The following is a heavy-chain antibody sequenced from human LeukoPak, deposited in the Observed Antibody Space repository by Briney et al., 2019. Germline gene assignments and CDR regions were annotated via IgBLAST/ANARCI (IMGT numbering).Heavy chain of an antibody. D-gene: IGHD3-3*02. V-gene: IGHV4-39*07. CDR3: ARDISISWFYS. CDR2: IYHTGST. CDR1: GASISSDSNY. Sequence: SGTLSLTCTVSGASISSDSNYWAWVRQPPGKGLQWIGSIYHTGSTFYNPSLMSRVSISIDSSKNQFSLKLSSVTVADTALYYCARDISISWFYSWGQGTLVSVSS. J-gene: IGHJ5*01.